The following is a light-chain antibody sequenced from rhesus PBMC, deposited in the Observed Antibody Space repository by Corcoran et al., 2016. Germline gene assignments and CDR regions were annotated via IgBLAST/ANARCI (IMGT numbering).Light chain of an antibody. CDR3: QQCNNSPLT. CDR1: QGINNY. CDR2: YAS. Sequence: DIQMTQSPSSLSASVGDRVTSTCRASQGINNYLSWYQQKQGKAPKPLIYYASRLETGVPSRFSGGRSGTDYILTISILQPEDIATYYCQQCNNSPLTFGGGTKVELK. V-gene: IGKV1-66*01. J-gene: IGKJ4*01.